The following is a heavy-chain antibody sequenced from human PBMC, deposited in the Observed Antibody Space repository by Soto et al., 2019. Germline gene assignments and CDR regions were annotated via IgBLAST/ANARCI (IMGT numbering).Heavy chain of an antibody. D-gene: IGHD3-10*01. CDR3: ARVKSGSYDCFDP. Sequence: LELSCASSGVSVWISVVAVSFQAPGKGLMWVSRINTDGSRTNYADSVKGRFAISRDNAKNTLYLQMNSLRAEDTAVYYCARVKSGSYDCFDPCGQGPLVTVSS. CDR1: GVSVWISV. V-gene: IGHV3-74*01. J-gene: IGHJ5*02. CDR2: INTDGSRT.